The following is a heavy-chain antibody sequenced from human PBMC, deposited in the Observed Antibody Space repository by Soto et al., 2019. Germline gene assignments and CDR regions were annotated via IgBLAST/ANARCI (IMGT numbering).Heavy chain of an antibody. Sequence: SVKVSCKASGGTFSSYAISWVRQAPGQGLEWMGGIIPIFGTANYAQKFQGRVTITADESTSTAYMELSSLRSEDTAVYYCASWSRTHSGYDYRHPLDYWGQGTLVTLSS. CDR2: IIPIFGTA. J-gene: IGHJ4*02. CDR1: GGTFSSYA. V-gene: IGHV1-69*13. D-gene: IGHD5-12*01. CDR3: ASWSRTHSGYDYRHPLDY.